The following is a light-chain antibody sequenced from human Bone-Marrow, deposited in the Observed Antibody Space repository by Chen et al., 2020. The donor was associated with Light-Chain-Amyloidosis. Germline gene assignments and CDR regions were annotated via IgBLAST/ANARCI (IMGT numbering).Light chain of an antibody. J-gene: IGLJ3*02. CDR1: SGSVSAIYY. CDR3: VLYMGSGISV. Sequence: QTVVTQEPSFSVSPGGTVTLTCGLTSGSVSAIYYPSWYQQTPGQAPRTLSYSTNSRSSGVPDRFSGSILGNKAALTITGAQADDESDYYCVLYMGSGISVFGGGTKLTVL. CDR2: STN. V-gene: IGLV8-61*01.